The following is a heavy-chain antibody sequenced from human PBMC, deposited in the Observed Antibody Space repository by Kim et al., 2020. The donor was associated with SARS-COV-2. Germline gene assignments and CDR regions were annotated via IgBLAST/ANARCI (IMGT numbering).Heavy chain of an antibody. CDR3: ARDPWYGDYKGASFDY. CDR1: GGSISSTSYC. D-gene: IGHD4-17*01. CDR2: IYNSWST. J-gene: IGHJ4*02. V-gene: IGHV4-39*07. Sequence: SETLSLTCTVSGGSISSTSYCWGWIRQPPGKGLEWIGNIYNSWSTYYNPSIKSRVTISVDTSKNQFSLKLSSVTAADTAVYYCARDPWYGDYKGASFDYWGQGTLVTVSS.